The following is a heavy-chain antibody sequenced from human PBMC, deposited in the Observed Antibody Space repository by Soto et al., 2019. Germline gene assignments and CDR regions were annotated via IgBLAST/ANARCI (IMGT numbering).Heavy chain of an antibody. V-gene: IGHV2-5*02. J-gene: IGHJ4*02. Sequence: QITLKESGPTLVKPTQTLTLTGTFSGFSLSTRGVGVGWFHQPPGRALEWLALIYWDDDKRYSPSLQNRLTITRDTSKTQVVLTMTNMDPVDTATYYCAHRPYGYKYYFDYWGQGTLVTVSS. CDR1: GFSLSTRGVG. D-gene: IGHD5-18*01. CDR3: AHRPYGYKYYFDY. CDR2: IYWDDDK.